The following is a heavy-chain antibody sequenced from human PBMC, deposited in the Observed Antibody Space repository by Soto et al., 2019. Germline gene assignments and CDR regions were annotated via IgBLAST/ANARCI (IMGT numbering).Heavy chain of an antibody. CDR3: ARDHLSSGWYSKGY. CDR1: GGTFSSYA. J-gene: IGHJ4*02. D-gene: IGHD6-19*01. V-gene: IGHV1-69*13. CDR2: IIPIFGTA. Sequence: SVKVSCKASGGTFSSYAISWVRQAPGQGLEWMGGIIPIFGTANYAQKFQGRVTITADESTSTAYMELRSLRSDDTAVYYCARDHLSSGWYSKGYWGQGTLVTVSS.